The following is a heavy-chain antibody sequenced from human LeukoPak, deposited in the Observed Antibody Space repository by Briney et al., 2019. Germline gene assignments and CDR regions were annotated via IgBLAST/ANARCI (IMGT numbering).Heavy chain of an antibody. J-gene: IGHJ4*02. CDR1: GFTFIDSY. CDR3: GRGHWGLDY. CDR2: ISNSGSSI. V-gene: IGHV3-11*04. D-gene: IGHD7-27*01. Sequence: GGALRLSCAASGFTFIDSYMTWIRQAPGKGLEWISYISNSGSSIYYADSVKGRFTTSRDNAKSSLYLQMNSLRAEDTAVYYCGRGHWGLDYWGQGALVTVSS.